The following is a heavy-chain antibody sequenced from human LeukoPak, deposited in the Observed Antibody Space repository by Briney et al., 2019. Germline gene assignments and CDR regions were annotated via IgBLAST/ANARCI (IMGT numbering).Heavy chain of an antibody. D-gene: IGHD3-10*01. CDR3: TKDHGSYGSGSLLFDY. CDR2: VSGSGVST. V-gene: IGHV3-23*01. Sequence: GGSLRLSCAASGFTFSSYAMSWVRQAPGKGLEWVARVSGSGVSTYYADSVKGRFTISRDNSRNTLYLQMNSLRAEDTAAYYCTKDHGSYGSGSLLFDYWGQGTLVTVSS. CDR1: GFTFSSYA. J-gene: IGHJ4*02.